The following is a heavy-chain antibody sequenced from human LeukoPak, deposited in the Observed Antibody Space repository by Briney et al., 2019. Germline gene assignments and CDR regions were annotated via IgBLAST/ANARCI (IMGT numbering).Heavy chain of an antibody. J-gene: IGHJ4*02. CDR3: VKIFQGVD. CDR1: VFIFSNYL. V-gene: IGHV3-64D*06. D-gene: IGHD2-15*01. Sequence: GGSLRLSCSASVFIFSNYLMHWVRQAPGKGLEYVSGISTNGGSIYYADSVKGRFSISRDNSKNTLYFQMRSLRAEDTAVYYCVKIFQGVDWGQGTLVTVSS. CDR2: ISTNGGSI.